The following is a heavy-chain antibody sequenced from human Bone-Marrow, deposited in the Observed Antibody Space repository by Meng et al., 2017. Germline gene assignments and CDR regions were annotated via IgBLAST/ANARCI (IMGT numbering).Heavy chain of an antibody. D-gene: IGHD1-7*01. V-gene: IGHV4-34*01. CDR1: GGSFSGYY. J-gene: IGHJ4*02. CDR3: ARALDGTAANFDF. Sequence: SETLSLTCAVYGGSFSGYYWSWIRQPPGKGLEWIGEINHSGSTNYNPSLKSRVTISVDTSKNQFSLKLSSVTAADTAVYYCARALDGTAANFDFWGQGTLVTVSS. CDR2: INHSGST.